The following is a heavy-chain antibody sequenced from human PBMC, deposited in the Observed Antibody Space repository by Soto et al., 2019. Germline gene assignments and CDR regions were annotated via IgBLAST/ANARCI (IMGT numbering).Heavy chain of an antibody. CDR3: ATNMVLGAYDDYGMDI. J-gene: IGHJ6*02. CDR1: GGTLSSYA. V-gene: IGHV1-8*02. CDR2: MNPNSGNT. D-gene: IGHD3-10*01. Sequence: SVKGSCKASGGTLSSYAISGVRQVTGQGLEWMGWMNPNSGNTGYAQKFQGRVTMTRNTSISTAYMERSGPRSAVTAVNYCATNMVLGAYDDYGMDIWGQGTTVTVS.